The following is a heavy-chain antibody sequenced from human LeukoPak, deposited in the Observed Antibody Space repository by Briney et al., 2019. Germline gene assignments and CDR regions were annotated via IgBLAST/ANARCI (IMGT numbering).Heavy chain of an antibody. V-gene: IGHV1-69*06. CDR3: ARDHRNWFDP. D-gene: IGHD1-14*01. CDR1: GGTFSSYA. J-gene: IGHJ5*02. Sequence: SVTVSCKASGGTFSSYAISWVRQAPGQGLEWMGRIIPIFGTANYAQKFQGRVTITADKSTSTAYMELSSLRSEDTAVYYCARDHRNWFDPWGQGTLVTVSS. CDR2: IIPIFGTA.